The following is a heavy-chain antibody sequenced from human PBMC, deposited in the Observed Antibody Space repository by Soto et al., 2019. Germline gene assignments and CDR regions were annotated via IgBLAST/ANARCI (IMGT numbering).Heavy chain of an antibody. V-gene: IGHV1-3*01. CDR2: INAGNGNT. CDR3: AIPASSWYHDPSDY. Sequence: ASVKVSCKASGYTFTSYAMHWVRQAPGQRLEWMGWINAGNGNTKYSQKFQGRVTITRDTSASTAYMELSSLRSEDTAVYYCAIPASSWYHDPSDYWGDGTLVTVSS. D-gene: IGHD6-13*01. CDR1: GYTFTSYA. J-gene: IGHJ4*01.